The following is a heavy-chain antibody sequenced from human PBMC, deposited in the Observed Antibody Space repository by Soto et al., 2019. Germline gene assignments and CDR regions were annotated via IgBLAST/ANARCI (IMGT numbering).Heavy chain of an antibody. J-gene: IGHJ4*02. D-gene: IGHD6-6*01. V-gene: IGHV1-69*06. CDR1: GGTFSSYA. Sequence: ASVKVSFKASGGTFSSYAISWVRQAPGQGLEMMGGISPIFGTANYAQKFQRRVKITADKSTSTAYMELSSLRSEDTAVYYCARSRRWGQLVREYFDYWGQGTMVTVSS. CDR3: ARSRRWGQLVREYFDY. CDR2: ISPIFGTA.